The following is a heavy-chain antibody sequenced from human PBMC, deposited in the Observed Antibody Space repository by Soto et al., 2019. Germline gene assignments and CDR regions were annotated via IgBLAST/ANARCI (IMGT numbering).Heavy chain of an antibody. J-gene: IGHJ6*02. D-gene: IGHD2-2*01. V-gene: IGHV4-39*01. CDR3: ARHEVYCISTSCYENYYYGMDV. Sequence: SETLSLTCTVSGGSISSSSYYWGWIRQPPGKGLEWIGSIYYSGSTYYNPSLKSRVTISVDTSKNQFSLKLSSVTAADTAVYYCARHEVYCISTSCYENYYYGMDVWGQGTTVT. CDR2: IYYSGST. CDR1: GGSISSSSYY.